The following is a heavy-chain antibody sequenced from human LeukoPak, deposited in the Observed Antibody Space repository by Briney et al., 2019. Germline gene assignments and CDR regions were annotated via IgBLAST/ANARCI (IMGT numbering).Heavy chain of an antibody. Sequence: PGGSLRLSCEASGFTFNTYAMHWVRQPPGKGLEWVALISYDGSDKIYTDSVKGRFTISRDNSESTLYLQMDSLRGDDAAEYYCAKAVGRISWSFDYWGQGALVTVSS. V-gene: IGHV3-30*18. D-gene: IGHD6-13*01. CDR1: GFTFNTYA. CDR2: ISYDGSDK. CDR3: AKAVGRISWSFDY. J-gene: IGHJ4*02.